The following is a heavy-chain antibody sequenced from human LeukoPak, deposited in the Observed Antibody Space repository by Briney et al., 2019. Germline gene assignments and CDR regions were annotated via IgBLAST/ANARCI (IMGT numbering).Heavy chain of an antibody. J-gene: IGHJ4*02. V-gene: IGHV1-69*13. D-gene: IGHD3-22*01. CDR2: IIPIFGTA. CDR1: GYTFTGYY. Sequence: GASVKVSCKASGYTFTGYYMHWVRQAPGQGLEWMGGIIPIFGTANYAQKFQGRVTITADESTSTAYMELSSLRSEDTAVYYCARAEGDYYDSSGYYYAKLNYWGQGTLVTVSS. CDR3: ARAEGDYYDSSGYYYAKLNY.